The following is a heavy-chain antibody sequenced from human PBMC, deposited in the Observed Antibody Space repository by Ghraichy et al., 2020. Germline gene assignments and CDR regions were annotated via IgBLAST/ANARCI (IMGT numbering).Heavy chain of an antibody. CDR1: GFTFDDYA. D-gene: IGHD3-3*01. CDR3: AKDWGTSEWVLSTYYYYGMDA. Sequence: GGSLRLSCVASGFTFDDYAMHWVRQTPGRGLEWVSLISGDGGSANYADSVKGRFTISRDNSKNSLYLQMNSLRTEDTALYYCAKDWGTSEWVLSTYYYYGMDAWGPGATVTVPS. V-gene: IGHV3-43*02. J-gene: IGHJ6*02. CDR2: ISGDGGSA.